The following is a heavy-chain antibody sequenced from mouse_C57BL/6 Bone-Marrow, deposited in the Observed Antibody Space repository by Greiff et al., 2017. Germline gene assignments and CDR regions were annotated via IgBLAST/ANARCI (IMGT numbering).Heavy chain of an antibody. CDR2: IRNKANGYTT. J-gene: IGHJ4*01. D-gene: IGHD1-1*01. Sequence: EVQLVESGGGLVQPGGSLSLSCAASGFTFTDYYMSWVRQPPGKALEWLGFIRNKANGYTTEYSASVKGRFTISRDNSQSILYLQMNALRAEDSATYYCARSRVVATRYYAMDYWGQGTSVTVSS. CDR3: ARSRVVATRYYAMDY. V-gene: IGHV7-3*01. CDR1: GFTFTDYY.